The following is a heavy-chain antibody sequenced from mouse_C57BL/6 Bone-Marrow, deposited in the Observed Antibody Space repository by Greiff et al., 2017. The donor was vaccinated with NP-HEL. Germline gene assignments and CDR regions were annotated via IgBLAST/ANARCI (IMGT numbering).Heavy chain of an antibody. J-gene: IGHJ1*03. CDR2: IYPGDGDT. CDR1: GYAFSSSW. CDR3: ARWGSNYAGYFDV. V-gene: IGHV1-82*01. D-gene: IGHD2-5*01. Sequence: VQLQQSGPELVKPGASVKISCKASGYAFSSSWMNWVKQRPGKGLEWIGRIYPGDGDTNYNEKFKGKATLTADKSSSTAYMELRSLTSEDSAVYFCARWGSNYAGYFDVWGTGTTVTVSS.